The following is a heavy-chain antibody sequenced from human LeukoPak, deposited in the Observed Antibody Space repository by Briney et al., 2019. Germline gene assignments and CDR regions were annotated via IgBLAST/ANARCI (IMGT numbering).Heavy chain of an antibody. J-gene: IGHJ4*02. D-gene: IGHD4-17*01. Sequence: GGSLRLPCAASGFTFKNYGMHWVRQAPGKGLEWVAFLRYDGSNKYYADSVKGRFTISRDNSKNMLHLQMSSLRAEDTAVYYCAKGLLTSVTSCFDYWGQGTLVTVSS. V-gene: IGHV3-30*02. CDR3: AKGLLTSVTSCFDY. CDR1: GFTFKNYG. CDR2: LRYDGSNK.